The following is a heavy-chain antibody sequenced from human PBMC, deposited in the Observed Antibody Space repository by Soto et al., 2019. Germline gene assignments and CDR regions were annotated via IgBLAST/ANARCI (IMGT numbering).Heavy chain of an antibody. CDR2: IYHSGST. CDR3: ARGDRRNFDY. V-gene: IGHV4-38-2*01. Sequence: SETLSLTCAVSGYSISSGYYWGWIRQPPAKGLEWIGSIYHSGSTYYNPSLKSRVTISVDTSKNQFSLKLSSVTAADTAVYYCARGDRRNFDYWGQGTLVTVSS. J-gene: IGHJ4*02. CDR1: GYSISSGYY. D-gene: IGHD3-10*01.